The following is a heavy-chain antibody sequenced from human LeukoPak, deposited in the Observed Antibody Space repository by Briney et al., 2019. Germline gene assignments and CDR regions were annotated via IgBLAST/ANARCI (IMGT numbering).Heavy chain of an antibody. CDR2: ISSSSSYI. D-gene: IGHD3-16*01. J-gene: IGHJ4*02. Sequence: GGSLRLSCAASGFTFSSYSMNWVRQAPGKGLEWVSSISSSSSYIYYADSVKGRFTISRDKAKNSLYLQMNSMRAEDTAVYYCARAMITDLDYFDYWGQGTLVTVSS. CDR3: ARAMITDLDYFDY. CDR1: GFTFSSYS. V-gene: IGHV3-21*01.